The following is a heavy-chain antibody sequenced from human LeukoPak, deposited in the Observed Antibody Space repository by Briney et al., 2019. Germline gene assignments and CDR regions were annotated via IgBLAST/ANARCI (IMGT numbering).Heavy chain of an antibody. CDR3: ARGDYSDTAMAPGYY. J-gene: IGHJ4*02. V-gene: IGHV3-30-3*01. Sequence: GGSLRLSCAASGFTFSSYAMHWVRQAPGKGLEWVAVISYDGSNKYYADSVKGRFTISRDNSKNTLYLQMNSLRAEDTAVYYCARGDYSDTAMAPGYYWGQGTLVTVSS. CDR2: ISYDGSNK. D-gene: IGHD5-18*01. CDR1: GFTFSSYA.